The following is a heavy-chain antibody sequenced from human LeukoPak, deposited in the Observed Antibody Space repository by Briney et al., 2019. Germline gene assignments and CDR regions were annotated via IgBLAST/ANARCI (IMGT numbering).Heavy chain of an antibody. J-gene: IGHJ3*02. CDR3: ARDQRTSGSYSFDI. CDR1: GFTFSSYA. CDR2: ISGSGDTT. V-gene: IGHV3-23*01. D-gene: IGHD1-26*01. Sequence: GGSLRLSCAASGFTFSSYAMSWVRQAPGKGLEWVSTISGSGDTTYYADSVKGRFTISRDNSKNTLYLQMNSLRGEDTAVYYCARDQRTSGSYSFDIWGQGTMVTVSS.